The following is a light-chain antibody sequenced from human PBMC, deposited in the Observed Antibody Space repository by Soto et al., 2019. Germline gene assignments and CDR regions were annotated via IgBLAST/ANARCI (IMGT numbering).Light chain of an antibody. Sequence: IHISQSPSTLSTSVGGKVGTTGRASQSIRRWLAWYQQKPGKAPKLLIYDASSLESGVPSRFSGSGSGTEFTLTIISLQPEDCATYYSEQSGSFPIPFGQGTRLEI. CDR1: QSIRRW. CDR3: EQSGSFPIP. CDR2: DAS. V-gene: IGKV1-5*01. J-gene: IGKJ5*01.